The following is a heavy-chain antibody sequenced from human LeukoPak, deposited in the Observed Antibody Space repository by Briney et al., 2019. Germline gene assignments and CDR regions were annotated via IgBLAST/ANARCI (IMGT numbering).Heavy chain of an antibody. CDR2: ISGSGGST. D-gene: IGHD3-3*01. V-gene: IGHV3-23*01. CDR1: GSNFGNYY. J-gene: IGHJ6*02. CDR3: AKDLGTIFGVVITTLYYYYGMDV. Sequence: GGSLRLSCEAYGSNFGNYYVSWVRQAPGKGLEWVSAISGSGGSTYYADSVKGRFTISRDNSKNTLYLQMNSLRAEDTAVYYCAKDLGTIFGVVITTLYYYYGMDVWGQGTTVTVSS.